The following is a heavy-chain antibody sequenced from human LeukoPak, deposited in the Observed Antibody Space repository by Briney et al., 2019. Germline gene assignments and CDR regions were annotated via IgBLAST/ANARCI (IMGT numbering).Heavy chain of an antibody. CDR3: ARIGCSSSSFDY. CDR1: GFTFSSYS. J-gene: IGHJ4*02. Sequence: GGSLRLSCAASGFTFSSYSMSWVRQAPGKGLEWVANIKEDGSVKYYVDSVKGRLTISRDNAKNSVYLQMNSLRAEDTAVYYCARIGCSSSSFDYWGQGTLVTVSS. CDR2: IKEDGSVK. V-gene: IGHV3-7*01. D-gene: IGHD6-6*01.